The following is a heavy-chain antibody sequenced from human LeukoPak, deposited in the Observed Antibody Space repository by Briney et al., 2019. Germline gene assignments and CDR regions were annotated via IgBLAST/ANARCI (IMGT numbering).Heavy chain of an antibody. Sequence: PGGSLRLSCAASGFTFSSYAMSWVLQAPGTRLEWGSAISGSVGSTYYADSVKGRFTISRDNSKNTLYLQMNSLRAEDTAVYYCAIAPKRDELLWFGELSPSSYYGMDVWGQGTTVTVSS. D-gene: IGHD3-10*01. J-gene: IGHJ6*02. CDR2: ISGSVGST. CDR3: AIAPKRDELLWFGELSPSSYYGMDV. V-gene: IGHV3-23*01. CDR1: GFTFSSYA.